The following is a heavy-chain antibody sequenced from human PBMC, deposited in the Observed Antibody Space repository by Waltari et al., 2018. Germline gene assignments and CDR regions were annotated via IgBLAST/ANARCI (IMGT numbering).Heavy chain of an antibody. CDR1: GFTFRSYA. V-gene: IGHV3-30-3*01. CDR3: ARDLFPRLANTYYDSSPGWD. D-gene: IGHD3-22*01. Sequence: QVQLVESGGGVVQPGRSLRLSCAASGFTFRSYAMHWVRQAPGTGLGWGAVISYDGSNKYYADSVKGRFTISRDNSKNTLYLQMNSLRAEDTAVYYCARDLFPRLANTYYDSSPGWDWGQGTLVTVSS. CDR2: ISYDGSNK. J-gene: IGHJ4*02.